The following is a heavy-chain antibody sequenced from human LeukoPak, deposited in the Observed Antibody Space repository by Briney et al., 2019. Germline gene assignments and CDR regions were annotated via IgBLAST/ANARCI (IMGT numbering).Heavy chain of an antibody. CDR3: ARAGLYCSGGSCYHFDY. Sequence: SETLSLTCTVSGGSISSYYWSWIRQPPGKGLEWIGYIYYSGSTNYNPSLKSRVTISVDTSKNQFSLKLSSVTAADTAVYYCARAGLYCSGGSCYHFDYWGQGTLVTVSS. CDR1: GGSISSYY. J-gene: IGHJ4*02. CDR2: IYYSGST. D-gene: IGHD2-15*01. V-gene: IGHV4-59*01.